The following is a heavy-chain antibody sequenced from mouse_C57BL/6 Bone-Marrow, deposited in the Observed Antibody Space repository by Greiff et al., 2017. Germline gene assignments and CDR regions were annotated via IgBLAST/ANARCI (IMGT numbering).Heavy chain of an antibody. CDR2: INPSNGGT. J-gene: IGHJ3*01. D-gene: IGHD1-1*01. V-gene: IGHV1-53*01. CDR3: ARRDYGSSLCFAY. CDR1: GYTFTSYW. Sequence: QVQLQQPGAELVMPGASVKLSCKASGYTFTSYWMHWVKQRPGQGLEWIGNINPSNGGTNYNEKFKSKATLTVDKSSSTAYMQLSSLTSEDSAVYYCARRDYGSSLCFAYWGQGTLVTVSA.